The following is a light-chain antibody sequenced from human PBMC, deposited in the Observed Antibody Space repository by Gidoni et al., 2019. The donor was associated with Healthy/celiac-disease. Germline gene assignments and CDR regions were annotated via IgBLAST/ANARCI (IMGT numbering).Light chain of an antibody. V-gene: IGKV3-15*01. Sequence: SPATLSVSPGERATLSCRASQSVSGKLAWYQQKPGQAPRLLIYGASTRATGIPATFSGSGSGTEFTLTISSLQSEDFAVYYCQQYNNWPLTFGQGTKVEIK. J-gene: IGKJ1*01. CDR2: GAS. CDR1: QSVSGK. CDR3: QQYNNWPLT.